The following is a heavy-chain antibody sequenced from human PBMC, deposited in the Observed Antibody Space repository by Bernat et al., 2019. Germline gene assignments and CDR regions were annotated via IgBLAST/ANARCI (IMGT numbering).Heavy chain of an antibody. CDR3: ARDLQQLVPYYYYGMDV. CDR1: GYTFTSYA. J-gene: IGHJ6*02. CDR2: INAGNGNT. Sequence: QVQLVQSGAEVKKPGASVKVSCKASGYTFTSYAMHWVRQAPGQRLEWMGWINAGNGNTKYSQKFQGRVTITRDTSASTAYMELSSLRSEDTAVYYCARDLQQLVPYYYYGMDVWGQGTMVTVSS. D-gene: IGHD6-13*01. V-gene: IGHV1-3*01.